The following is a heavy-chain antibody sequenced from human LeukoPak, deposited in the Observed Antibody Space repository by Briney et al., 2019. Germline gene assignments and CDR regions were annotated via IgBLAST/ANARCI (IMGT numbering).Heavy chain of an antibody. CDR2: IHPNSGGT. Sequence: ASVKVSFKASGYTFTDYYIHWVRQAPGQGLEWMAWIHPNSGGTYYAQNFHDRITLTRDTSISTAYMELSRLRSDDTAIYYCARANALYCSSTSCLFDYWGQGTLVTVSS. CDR1: GYTFTDYY. D-gene: IGHD2-2*01. CDR3: ARANALYCSSTSCLFDY. J-gene: IGHJ4*02. V-gene: IGHV1-2*02.